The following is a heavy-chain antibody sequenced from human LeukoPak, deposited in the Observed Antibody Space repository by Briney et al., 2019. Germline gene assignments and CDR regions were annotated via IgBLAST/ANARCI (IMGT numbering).Heavy chain of an antibody. CDR3: ARHGGGWFDP. CDR2: IYYSGTT. D-gene: IGHD3-16*01. V-gene: IGHV4-39*01. CDR1: GGSISSRSCY. J-gene: IGHJ5*02. Sequence: SETLSLTCIVSGGSISSRSCYWGWIRQPPGKGLEWIGSIYYSGTTYYNPSLKSRVTISVDTSKNQFSLKLSSVTAADTAVYYCARHGGGWFDPWGQGTRVTVSS.